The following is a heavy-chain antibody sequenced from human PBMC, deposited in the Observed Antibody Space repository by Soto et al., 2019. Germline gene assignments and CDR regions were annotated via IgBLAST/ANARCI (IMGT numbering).Heavy chain of an antibody. J-gene: IGHJ4*02. CDR1: GFTFSSCA. Sequence: QPGGSLRLSCAASGFTFSSCAMSWVRQAPGTGLEWVSSITSGGSTYYADSVKGRFTISRDNSKNTLYLQMNSLRGEDTAVYHCATTYNWNYVRIFDSWGQGTLVTVSS. V-gene: IGHV3-23*01. CDR2: ITSGGST. CDR3: ATTYNWNYVRIFDS. D-gene: IGHD1-7*01.